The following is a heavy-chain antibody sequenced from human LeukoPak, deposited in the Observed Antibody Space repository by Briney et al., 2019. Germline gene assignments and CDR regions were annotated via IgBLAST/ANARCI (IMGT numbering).Heavy chain of an antibody. D-gene: IGHD3-3*01. CDR2: IYYSGST. CDR3: ARTPYDFWSGYTWFNYFDY. Sequence: SETLSLTCAVYGGSFSGYYWSWIRQPPGKGLEWIGYIYYSGSTNYNPSLKSRVIISVDTSKNQFSLKLSSVTAADTAVYYCARTPYDFWSGYTWFNYFDYWGQGTLVTVSS. V-gene: IGHV4-59*01. J-gene: IGHJ4*02. CDR1: GGSFSGYY.